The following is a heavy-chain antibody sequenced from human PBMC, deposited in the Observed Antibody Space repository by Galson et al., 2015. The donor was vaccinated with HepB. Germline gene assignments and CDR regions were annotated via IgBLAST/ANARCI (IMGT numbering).Heavy chain of an antibody. V-gene: IGHV3-49*03. J-gene: IGHJ4*02. CDR3: TGDRKGGYGPFDY. CDR2: IRSKAYGGTT. D-gene: IGHD5-12*01. Sequence: SLRLSCAASGFTFGDYTMSWFRQAPGKGLEWVGSIRSKAYGGTTEYVASVKRRFTISRHDSKSIAYLPKNSLKTEDTAVYYCTGDRKGGYGPFDYWGQGTLVTVSS. CDR1: GFTFGDYT.